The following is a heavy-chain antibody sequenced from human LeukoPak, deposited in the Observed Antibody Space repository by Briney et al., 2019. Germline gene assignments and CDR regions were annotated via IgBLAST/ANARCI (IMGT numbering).Heavy chain of an antibody. Sequence: KPSETLSLTCAVSGGSITSSSYYWGWIRQPPGKGLEWIASIYYSGSTYYNPSLKSRVTISVDTSKNQFSLKLSSVTAADTAVYYCASYNYYDSSGYQPFDYWGQGTLVTVSS. J-gene: IGHJ4*02. CDR1: GGSITSSSYY. CDR2: IYYSGST. CDR3: ASYNYYDSSGYQPFDY. D-gene: IGHD3-22*01. V-gene: IGHV4-39*01.